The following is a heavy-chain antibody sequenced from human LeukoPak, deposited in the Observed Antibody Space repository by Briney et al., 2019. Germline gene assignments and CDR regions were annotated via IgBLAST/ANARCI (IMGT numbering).Heavy chain of an antibody. Sequence: GGSLRLSCAVSGFTFSDYYMSWIRQAPGKGLEWVSYISSGGSTISHADSVKGRFTISRDNAENSLYLQMNSLRAEDTAVYYCARGGGKWVRGGFDSWGQGILVTVSS. CDR2: ISSGGSTI. CDR1: GFTFSDYY. V-gene: IGHV3-11*01. D-gene: IGHD5-12*01. J-gene: IGHJ4*02. CDR3: ARGGGKWVRGGFDS.